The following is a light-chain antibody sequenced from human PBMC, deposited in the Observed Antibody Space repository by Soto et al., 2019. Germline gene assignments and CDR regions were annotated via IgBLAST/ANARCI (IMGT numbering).Light chain of an antibody. CDR1: SGHSNYA. J-gene: IGLJ2*01. CDR2: LNSDGSH. CDR3: QTWTTGIQV. Sequence: QLVLTQSPSASASLGTSVKLTCTLSSGHSNYAIAWHQQHPEKGPRFLMKLNSDGSHSKGDGISDRFSGSSSGAERYLTIPSLQSEDEADYYCQTWTTGIQVFGGGTKVTVL. V-gene: IGLV4-69*01.